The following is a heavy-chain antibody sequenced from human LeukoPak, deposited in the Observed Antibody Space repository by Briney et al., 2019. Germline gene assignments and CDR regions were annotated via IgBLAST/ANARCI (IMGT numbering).Heavy chain of an antibody. CDR1: GFTFSSYG. D-gene: IGHD4-11*01. Sequence: GRSLRLSCAASGFTFSSYGMHWVRQAPGKGLEWVAVISYDGSNKYYADSVKGRFTISRDNAKNSLYLQMNSLRAEDTAVYYCARFTYSNYDYYYYYMDVWGKGTTVTVSS. J-gene: IGHJ6*03. V-gene: IGHV3-30*03. CDR3: ARFTYSNYDYYYYYMDV. CDR2: ISYDGSNK.